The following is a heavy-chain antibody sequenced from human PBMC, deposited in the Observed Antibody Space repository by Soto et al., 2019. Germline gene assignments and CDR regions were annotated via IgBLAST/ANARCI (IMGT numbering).Heavy chain of an antibody. CDR3: VTETGDNWTYEVY. CDR1: CGSISHYS. V-gene: IGHV4-4*07. J-gene: IGHJ4*02. CDR2: VYTSRNS. D-gene: IGHD1-7*01. Sequence: QVQLQESGPGLVKPSETLSLTCTVSCGSISHYSCSWIRQSAGKGLEWIGRVYTSRNSPYNPSLRSRVSISVDKSRNQFSLRVTSVTAADTALYYCVTETGDNWTYEVYWGQGTPVTVSS.